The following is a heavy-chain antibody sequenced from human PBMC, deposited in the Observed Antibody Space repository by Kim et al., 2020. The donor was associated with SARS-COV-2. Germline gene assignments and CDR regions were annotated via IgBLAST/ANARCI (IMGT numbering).Heavy chain of an antibody. V-gene: IGHV3-49*04. CDR2: IRSKAYGGTT. D-gene: IGHD5-18*01. CDR3: TRDMGYSYDAISRPNWVDY. CDR1: GFTFGDYA. Sequence: GGSLRLSCTASGFTFGDYAMSWVRQAPGKGLEWVGFIRSKAYGGTTEYAASVKGRFTISRDDSKSIAYLQMNSLKTEDTAVYYCTRDMGYSYDAISRPNWVDYWGQGTLVTVSS. J-gene: IGHJ4*02.